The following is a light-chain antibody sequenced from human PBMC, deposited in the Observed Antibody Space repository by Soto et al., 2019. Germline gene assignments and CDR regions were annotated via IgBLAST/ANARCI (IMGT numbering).Light chain of an antibody. CDR1: QSISSY. V-gene: IGKV1-39*01. CDR3: QHYDSARWT. Sequence: DIQMTQSPSSLSASVGDRFTITCRASQSISSYLNWYQQKPGKAPKLLIYAASRRATGIPDRFSGSGSGTDFSLTISRLEPEDFAVYYCQHYDSARWTFGLGTKV. J-gene: IGKJ1*01. CDR2: AAS.